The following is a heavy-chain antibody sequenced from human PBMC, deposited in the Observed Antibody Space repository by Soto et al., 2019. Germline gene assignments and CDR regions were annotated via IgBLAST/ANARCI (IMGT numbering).Heavy chain of an antibody. J-gene: IGHJ3*02. D-gene: IGHD3-10*01. Sequence: PGGSLRLSCAASGFTFSTYAMSWVRQAPGKGLEWVSAISPNGDATYYAGSVKGRFTISRDNSRNTLYLQMNSLRAEDSAVYYCANLGTVLWFGELLPDAYDIWGQGTMVTVSS. CDR2: ISPNGDAT. CDR1: GFTFSTYA. CDR3: ANLGTVLWFGELLPDAYDI. V-gene: IGHV3-23*01.